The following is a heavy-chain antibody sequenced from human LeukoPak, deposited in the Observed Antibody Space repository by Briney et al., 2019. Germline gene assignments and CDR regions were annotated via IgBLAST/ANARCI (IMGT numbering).Heavy chain of an antibody. CDR2: ISWNSGSI. CDR3: AKGLAGDYSPSPFDY. V-gene: IGHV3-9*03. J-gene: IGHJ4*02. Sequence: GGSLRLSCAASGFTFDDYAMHWVRQAPGKGLEWVSGISWNSGSIGYADSVKGRFTISRDNAKNSLYLQMNSLRAEDMALYYCAKGLAGDYSPSPFDYWGQGTLVTVSS. CDR1: GFTFDDYA. D-gene: IGHD4-17*01.